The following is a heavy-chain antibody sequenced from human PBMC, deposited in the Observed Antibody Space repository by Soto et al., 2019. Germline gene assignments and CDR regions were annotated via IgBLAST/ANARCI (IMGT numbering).Heavy chain of an antibody. D-gene: IGHD3-10*01. V-gene: IGHV1-2*02. CDR2: INPNSGGT. Sequence: ASVKVSCKASGYTFTGYYMHWVRQAPGQGLEWMGWINPNSGGTNYAQKFQGRVTMTRDTSISTAYMELSRLRSDDTAVYYCAKIRGGYYGSGSYPYLDYWGQGTRVTVSS. J-gene: IGHJ4*02. CDR1: GYTFTGYY. CDR3: AKIRGGYYGSGSYPYLDY.